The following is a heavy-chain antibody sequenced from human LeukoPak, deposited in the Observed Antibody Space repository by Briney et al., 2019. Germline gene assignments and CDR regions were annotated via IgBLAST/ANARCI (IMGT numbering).Heavy chain of an antibody. J-gene: IGHJ4*02. CDR1: GGSFSGYY. Sequence: KPSETLSLTYAVYGGSFSGYYWSWIRQPPGKGLEWIGEINHSGSTNYNPSLKSRVTISVDTSKNQFSLKLSSVTAADTAVYYCASTYDSGVVYSYWGQGTLVTVSS. V-gene: IGHV4-34*01. D-gene: IGHD3-22*01. CDR2: INHSGST. CDR3: ASTYDSGVVYSY.